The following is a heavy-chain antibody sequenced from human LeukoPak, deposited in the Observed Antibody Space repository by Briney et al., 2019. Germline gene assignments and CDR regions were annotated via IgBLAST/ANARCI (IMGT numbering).Heavy chain of an antibody. D-gene: IGHD3-10*01. Sequence: GGSLRLSCAASGFTFSNYAMSWVRQAPGKGLEWVSAISGSASSTYYADSVKGRFTISRDNSKNTLYLQMNSLRAEDTAVYYCAKSAGMVRGVIINYFDYWGQGTLVTVSS. J-gene: IGHJ4*02. CDR3: AKSAGMVRGVIINYFDY. V-gene: IGHV3-23*01. CDR1: GFTFSNYA. CDR2: ISGSASST.